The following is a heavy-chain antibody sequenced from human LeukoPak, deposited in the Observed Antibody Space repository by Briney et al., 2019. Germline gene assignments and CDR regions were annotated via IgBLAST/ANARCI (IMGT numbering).Heavy chain of an antibody. D-gene: IGHD6-6*01. CDR1: GFSFSGHW. V-gene: IGHV3-74*01. J-gene: IGHJ4*02. Sequence: QPGGSLRLSCTASGFSFSGHWMHWARQLPGKGLVWVSRISPTGSTTSYADSAKGRFTVSRDNAKNTLYLQVNNLRAEDTAVYYCARGPNSNWSGLDFWGQETLLTVSS. CDR3: ARGPNSNWSGLDF. CDR2: ISPTGSTT.